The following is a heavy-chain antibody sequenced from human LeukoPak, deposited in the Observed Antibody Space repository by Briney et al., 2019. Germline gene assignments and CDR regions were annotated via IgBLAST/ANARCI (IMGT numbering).Heavy chain of an antibody. V-gene: IGHV4-59*01. Sequence: PSETLSLTCTVSGGSISTYYWSWIRQPPGKGLEWIGYIYYTGSTNYNPSLKSRVTISVDTSKNQFSLKLSSVTAADTAVYYCARGRYYYDSSGYYGWTFDYWGQGTLVTVSS. CDR1: GGSISTYY. J-gene: IGHJ4*02. CDR3: ARGRYYYDSSGYYGWTFDY. D-gene: IGHD3-22*01. CDR2: IYYTGST.